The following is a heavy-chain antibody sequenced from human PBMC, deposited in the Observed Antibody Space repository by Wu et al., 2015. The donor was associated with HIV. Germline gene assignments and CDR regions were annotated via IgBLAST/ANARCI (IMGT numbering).Heavy chain of an antibody. CDR1: GDTFSRSG. CDR2: INPKSGAT. J-gene: IGHJ4*02. CDR3: ARDRATYGAFDY. D-gene: IGHD4-17*01. Sequence: QVQLVQSGAEVKKPGSSVKVSCKASGDTFSRSGISWMRQAPGKGFEWMGWINPKSGATNFAQKFQGRVTLTRDTSITTAYMELTRLTSDDTAVYYCARDRATYGAFDYWGQGTLVTVSS. V-gene: IGHV1-2*02.